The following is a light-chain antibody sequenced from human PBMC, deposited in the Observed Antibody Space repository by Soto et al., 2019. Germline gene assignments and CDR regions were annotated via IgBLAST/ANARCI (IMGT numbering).Light chain of an antibody. J-gene: IGLJ2*01. CDR3: GTWDSGLTAGV. Sequence: QSVLTQPPSVSAAPGQRVTISCSGSASNVGTHFVSWYQHPPGAAPKLLIYDNDERPSEIPDRFSGSKSDTSATLTITGLQTGDEADYYCGTWDSGLTAGVFGGGTKVTVL. V-gene: IGLV1-51*01. CDR2: DND. CDR1: ASNVGTHF.